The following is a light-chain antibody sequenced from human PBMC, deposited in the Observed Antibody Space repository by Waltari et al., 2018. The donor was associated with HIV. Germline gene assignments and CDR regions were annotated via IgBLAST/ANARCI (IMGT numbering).Light chain of an antibody. J-gene: IGLJ3*02. Sequence: SVLTQLPSACGTPGQGITISCSGSDSTIGTKYVYWYQQIPGTTPKLLISRNNQRPSGVPDRFSGSKSGASASLAISGLRSEDEADYYCATWDDSLSGWVFGGGTKLTVL. CDR3: ATWDDSLSGWV. V-gene: IGLV1-47*01. CDR2: RNN. CDR1: DSTIGTKY.